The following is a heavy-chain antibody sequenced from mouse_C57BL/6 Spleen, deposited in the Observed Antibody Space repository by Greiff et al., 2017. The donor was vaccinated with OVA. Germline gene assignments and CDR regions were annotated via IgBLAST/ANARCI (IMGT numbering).Heavy chain of an antibody. CDR3: ARWNCCGSSRDY. CDR2: IDPSDGYT. D-gene: IGHD1-1*01. CDR1: GYTFTSYW. V-gene: IGHV1-50*01. Sequence: QVQLQQPGAELVKPGASVKLSCKASGYTFTSYWMQWVKQRPGQGLEWIGKIDPSDGYTNYNQKFKGKATLTVDTSSSTAYMPLSSLTAEDSAVYDCARWNCCGSSRDYWGQGTTLTVSS. J-gene: IGHJ2*01.